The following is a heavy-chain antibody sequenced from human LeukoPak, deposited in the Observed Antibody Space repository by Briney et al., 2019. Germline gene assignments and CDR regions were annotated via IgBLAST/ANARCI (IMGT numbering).Heavy chain of an antibody. CDR2: IYYSGST. V-gene: IGHV4-59*08. CDR3: ARQSNSYGFYYYYYGMDV. D-gene: IGHD5-18*01. Sequence: SETLSLTCTVSGGSISSYYWSWIRQPPGKGLEWIGYIYYSGSTNYNPSLKSRVTISVDTSKNQFSLKLSSVTAADTAVYYCARQSNSYGFYYYYYGMDVWGQGTTVTVSS. J-gene: IGHJ6*02. CDR1: GGSISSYY.